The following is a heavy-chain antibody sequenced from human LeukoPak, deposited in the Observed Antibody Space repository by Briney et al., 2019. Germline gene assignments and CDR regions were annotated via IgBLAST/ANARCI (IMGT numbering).Heavy chain of an antibody. J-gene: IGHJ2*01. CDR1: GYSFTTSL. V-gene: IGHV5-51*01. CDR2: IYPGDSDT. Sequence: GESLKISCKGSGYSFTTSLIGWVRQMPVKGLEWMGIIYPGDSDTRYSPSFQGQVTISADKSITTAYLQWTSLKASDTAMYYCARRVPANWYFDLWGRGTLVTVSS. CDR3: ARRVPANWYFDL.